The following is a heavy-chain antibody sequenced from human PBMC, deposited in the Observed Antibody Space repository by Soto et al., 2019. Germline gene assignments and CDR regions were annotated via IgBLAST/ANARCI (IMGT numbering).Heavy chain of an antibody. CDR3: ARDLAVAGGGFQH. V-gene: IGHV3-30-3*01. CDR2: ISYDGSNK. J-gene: IGHJ1*01. Sequence: QVQLVESGGGVVQPGRSLRLSCAASGFTFSSYAMHWVRQAPGKGLEWVAVISYDGSNKYYAYSVKGRFTISRDNSKNTRYLQMNSLRAEDTAVYYCARDLAVAGGGFQHWGQGTLVTVSS. D-gene: IGHD6-19*01. CDR1: GFTFSSYA.